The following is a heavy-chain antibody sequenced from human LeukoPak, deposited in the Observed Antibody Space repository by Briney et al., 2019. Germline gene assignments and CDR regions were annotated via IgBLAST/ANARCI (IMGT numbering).Heavy chain of an antibody. J-gene: IGHJ5*02. CDR3: ARPYSSSWYSNWFDP. D-gene: IGHD6-13*01. V-gene: IGHV3-7*01. CDR1: GFTFSSYW. CDR2: IKQDGSEK. Sequence: GGSLRLSCAASGFTFSSYWMSWVRQAPGKGLEWVANIKQDGSEKYYVDSVKGRFTISRDNAKNSLYLQMNSLRAEDTAVYYCARPYSSSWYSNWFDPWGQGTPVTVSS.